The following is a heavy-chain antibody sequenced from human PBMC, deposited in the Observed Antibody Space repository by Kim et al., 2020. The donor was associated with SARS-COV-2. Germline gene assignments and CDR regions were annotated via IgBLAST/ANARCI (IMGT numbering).Heavy chain of an antibody. D-gene: IGHD1-26*01. Sequence: VQGHFTISRDNSKHTLYLQMDSLRAEDTAVYYCARERISGSSEGETLHIWGQGTMVTVSS. V-gene: IGHV3-30*07. CDR3: ARERISGSSEGETLHI. J-gene: IGHJ3*02.